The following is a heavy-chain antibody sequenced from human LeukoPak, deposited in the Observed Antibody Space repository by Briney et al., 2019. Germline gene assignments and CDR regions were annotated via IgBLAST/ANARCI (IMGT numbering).Heavy chain of an antibody. D-gene: IGHD3-16*02. Sequence: ASVKVSCKASGYTFTSYDINWVRQATGQGLEWMGWMNPNSGNTGYAQKFQGRVTMTRNTSISTAYMELSSLRSEDTAVYYCARGLRLGELSPHDHWGQGTLVTVSS. V-gene: IGHV1-8*01. J-gene: IGHJ4*02. CDR2: MNPNSGNT. CDR1: GYTFTSYD. CDR3: ARGLRLGELSPHDH.